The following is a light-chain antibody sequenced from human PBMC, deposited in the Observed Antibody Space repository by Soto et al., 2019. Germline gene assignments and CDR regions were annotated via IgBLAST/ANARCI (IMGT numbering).Light chain of an antibody. Sequence: EIVLTQSPGTLSVSPGERATLSCRASQSVSSNLAWYQQKLGQAPRVLIYGASTRATGIPARFTGSGSGTEFILTITSLQSEDSAVYYCQEYNTWPWTFGQGTKVDNK. CDR1: QSVSSN. V-gene: IGKV3-15*01. J-gene: IGKJ1*01. CDR2: GAS. CDR3: QEYNTWPWT.